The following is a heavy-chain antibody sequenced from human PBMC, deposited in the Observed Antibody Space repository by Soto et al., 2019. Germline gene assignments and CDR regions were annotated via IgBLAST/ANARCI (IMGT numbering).Heavy chain of an antibody. D-gene: IGHD3-22*01. CDR1: GGSISSGDYY. J-gene: IGHJ4*02. Sequence: QVQLQESGPGLVKPSQTLSLTCTVSGGSISSGDYYWSWIRQPPGKGLEWIGYIYYSGSTYYNPYLKSRVTISVDTSKNQFSLKLSSVTAADTAVYYCARGQYYYDSSGYYFLDYWGQGTLVTVSS. V-gene: IGHV4-30-4*01. CDR2: IYYSGST. CDR3: ARGQYYYDSSGYYFLDY.